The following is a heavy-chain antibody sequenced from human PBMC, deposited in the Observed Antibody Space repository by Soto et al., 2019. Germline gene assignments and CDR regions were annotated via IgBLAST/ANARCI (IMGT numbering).Heavy chain of an antibody. CDR3: ARGPYYYDSSAYYYALACDI. Sequence: QVQLQQWGAGLLKPSETLSLTCGVSGGSFSGYYWSWIRQPPGKGLEWIGEISRGGTTNYKPSLKSRVTISVDTSKNQFSLRLSSVTAADTAVYYCARGPYYYDSSAYYYALACDIWGQGTLVTVSS. D-gene: IGHD3-22*01. CDR1: GGSFSGYY. V-gene: IGHV4-34*01. J-gene: IGHJ3*02. CDR2: ISRGGTT.